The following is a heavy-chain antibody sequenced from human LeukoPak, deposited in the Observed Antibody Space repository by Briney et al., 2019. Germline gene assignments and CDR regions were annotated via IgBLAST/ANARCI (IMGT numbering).Heavy chain of an antibody. CDR1: GFTFDDYA. Sequence: PGRSLRLSCAASGFTFDDYAMHWVRQAPGKGLEWVSGISWNSGSIGYADSVKGRFTISRDYTKNSLYLQMNSLRAEDTALYYCAKGYGIVGATIDYWGQGTLVTVSS. CDR2: ISWNSGSI. D-gene: IGHD1-26*01. V-gene: IGHV3-9*01. CDR3: AKGYGIVGATIDY. J-gene: IGHJ4*02.